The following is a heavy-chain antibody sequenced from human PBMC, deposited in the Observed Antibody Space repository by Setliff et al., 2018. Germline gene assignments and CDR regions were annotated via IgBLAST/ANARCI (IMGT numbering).Heavy chain of an antibody. CDR3: ARTGTYRYFDY. CDR1: GGSISSYF. D-gene: IGHD1-1*01. V-gene: IGHV4-59*05. Sequence: PSETLSLTCTISGGSISSYFWTWIRQPAGKGLEWIGRIYYSGNNYYNASLKSRLNIPVDTSKNQFSLKLRSVTAADTAVYYCARTGTYRYFDYWGQGILVTVSS. CDR2: IYYSGNN. J-gene: IGHJ4*02.